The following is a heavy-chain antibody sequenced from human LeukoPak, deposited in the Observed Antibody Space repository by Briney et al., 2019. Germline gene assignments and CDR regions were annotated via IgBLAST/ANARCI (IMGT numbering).Heavy chain of an antibody. Sequence: GGSLRLSCAASGFTFSSYGMHWVRQAPGKGLEWVAVISYDGSNKYYADSVKGRFTVSRDNAKNSLHLQMNSLRAEDTAVYYCVREVYFYDDSAMEGGFDIWGHGTVVTVSS. CDR2: ISYDGSNK. J-gene: IGHJ3*02. V-gene: IGHV3-30*03. D-gene: IGHD3-22*01. CDR1: GFTFSSYG. CDR3: VREVYFYDDSAMEGGFDI.